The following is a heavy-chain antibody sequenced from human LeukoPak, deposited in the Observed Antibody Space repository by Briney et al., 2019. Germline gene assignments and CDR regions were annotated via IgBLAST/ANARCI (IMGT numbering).Heavy chain of an antibody. Sequence: ASVKVSCKASGYTFSSYYMHWVRQAPGQGLEWMGIINPSGGSTSYAQKFQGRVTLTRDTSTSTVYMELSSLRSEDTAVYYCARIRTRYYDFWSGYYTGDAFDIWGQGTMVTVSS. CDR1: GYTFSSYY. J-gene: IGHJ3*02. CDR3: ARIRTRYYDFWSGYYTGDAFDI. D-gene: IGHD3-3*01. CDR2: INPSGGST. V-gene: IGHV1-46*01.